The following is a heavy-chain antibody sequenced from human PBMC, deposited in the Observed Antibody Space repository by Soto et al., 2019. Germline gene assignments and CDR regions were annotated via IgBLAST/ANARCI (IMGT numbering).Heavy chain of an antibody. J-gene: IGHJ4*02. CDR3: VRLSDC. V-gene: IGHV1-46*03. CDR2: INPNSGNT. Sequence: ASVKVSCKASGYTFTDYYIHWVRQAPGQGLEWMGIINPNSGNTSYQQSFQGRVTMTRDTSTSTVYMELSSLRSDDTAVYYCVRLSDCWGRGTLVTVS. CDR1: GYTFTDYY.